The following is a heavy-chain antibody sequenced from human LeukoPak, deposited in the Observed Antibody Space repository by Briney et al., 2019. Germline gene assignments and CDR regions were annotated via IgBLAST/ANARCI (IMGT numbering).Heavy chain of an antibody. Sequence: SETLSLTCIVSGYSISSGYYWGWIRQPPGKGLEWIGNIHHSGSTYYNPSLKSRVTISVDTSKNQLSLKVSSVTAADTAVYYCARDSAMAARSGGAFDIWGQGTMVTVSS. J-gene: IGHJ3*02. CDR2: IHHSGST. CDR3: ARDSAMAARSGGAFDI. CDR1: GYSISSGYY. D-gene: IGHD6-6*01. V-gene: IGHV4-38-2*02.